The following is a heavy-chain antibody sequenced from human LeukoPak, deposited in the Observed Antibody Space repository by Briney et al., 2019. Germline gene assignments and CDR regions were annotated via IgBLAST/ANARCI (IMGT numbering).Heavy chain of an antibody. CDR3: ARAISSGLPDY. D-gene: IGHD3-3*01. CDR2: IYYSGST. CDR1: GDSIGSYY. J-gene: IGHJ4*02. Sequence: SETLSLTCTVSGDSIGSYYWTWIRQPPGKGLVWIGYIYYSGSTNYNPSLKSRVTISADTSKIHFSLKLTSVTAADTAIYYCARAISSGLPDYWGLGTLVTVSS. V-gene: IGHV4-59*01.